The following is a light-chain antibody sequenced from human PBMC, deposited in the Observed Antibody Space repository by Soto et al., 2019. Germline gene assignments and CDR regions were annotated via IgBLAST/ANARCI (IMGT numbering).Light chain of an antibody. CDR2: KAS. Sequence: DSQMTQSPSTLSASVGDRVTITCRASQSIRNWLAWYQQKPGQAPKLLIYKASTLQSGVPSRFSGSGSGTEFTLAISSLQPDDSATYYCQQYNDNWTFGQGTKVDIK. V-gene: IGKV1-5*03. CDR3: QQYNDNWT. J-gene: IGKJ1*01. CDR1: QSIRNW.